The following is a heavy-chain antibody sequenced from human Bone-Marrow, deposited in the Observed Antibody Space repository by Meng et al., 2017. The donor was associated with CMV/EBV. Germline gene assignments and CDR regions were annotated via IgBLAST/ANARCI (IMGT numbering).Heavy chain of an antibody. CDR3: ARDTAMDRTPYYYYYGMDV. CDR1: GFTFSSYS. V-gene: IGHV3-21*01. Sequence: LTCAASGFTFSSYSMNWVRQAPGKGLEWVSSISSSSSYIYYADSVKGRFTISRDNAKNSLYLQMNSLRAEDTAVYYCARDTAMDRTPYYYYYGMDVWGQGTAVTVSS. J-gene: IGHJ6*02. D-gene: IGHD5-18*01. CDR2: ISSSSSYI.